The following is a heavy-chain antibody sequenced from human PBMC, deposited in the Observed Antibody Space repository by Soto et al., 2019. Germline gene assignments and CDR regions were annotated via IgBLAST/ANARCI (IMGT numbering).Heavy chain of an antibody. D-gene: IGHD3-10*01. CDR3: ARGAGFDYYYGMDV. Sequence: WSLRLSCAASGFTFSSYDMHWVRQATGKGLEWVSAIGTAGDTYYPGSVKGRFTISRENAKNSLYLQMNSLRAGDTAVYYCARGAGFDYYYGMDVWGQGTTVTVSS. J-gene: IGHJ6*02. CDR1: GFTFSSYD. CDR2: IGTAGDT. V-gene: IGHV3-13*01.